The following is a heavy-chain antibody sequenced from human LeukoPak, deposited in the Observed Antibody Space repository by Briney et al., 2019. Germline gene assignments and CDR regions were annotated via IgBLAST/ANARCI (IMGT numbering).Heavy chain of an antibody. CDR1: GFTFSDSY. V-gene: IGHV3-11*01. CDR3: ARSPQSGSGWYDYFDY. J-gene: IGHJ4*02. Sequence: GGSLRLSCGASGFTFSDSYMSWIRQAPGKGLEWVSYISSSAGTMYYADSVKGRFTISRDNAKNSLYLQMNSLRAEDTAVYYCARSPQSGSGWYDYFDYWGQGTLVTVSS. D-gene: IGHD6-19*01. CDR2: ISSSAGTM.